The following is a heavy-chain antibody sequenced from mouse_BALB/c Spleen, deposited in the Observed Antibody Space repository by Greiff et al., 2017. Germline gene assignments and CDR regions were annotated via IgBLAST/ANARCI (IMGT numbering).Heavy chain of an antibody. D-gene: IGHD2-14*01. CDR2: ISSGGGST. CDR3: ARHNYRYEHAMDY. V-gene: IGHV5-12-1*01. Sequence: DVKLVESGGGLVKPGGSLKLSCAASGFAFSSYDMSWVRQTPEKRLEWVAYISSGGGSTYYPDTVKGRFTISRDNAKNTLYLQMSSLKSEDTAMYYCARHNYRYEHAMDYWGQGTAVTVSS. CDR1: GFAFSSYD. J-gene: IGHJ4*01.